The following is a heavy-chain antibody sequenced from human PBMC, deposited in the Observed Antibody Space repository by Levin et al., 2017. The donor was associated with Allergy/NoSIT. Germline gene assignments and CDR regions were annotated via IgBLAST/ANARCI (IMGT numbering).Heavy chain of an antibody. J-gene: IGHJ4*02. CDR1: GFTFSSYG. Sequence: GGSLRLSCAASGFTFSSYGMHWVRQAPGKGLEWVAVIWFDGTNKYYADSVKGRLTISRDNSKNTLYLQMNSLRAEDTAVYFCARGYSGWNYFDYWGQGTLVTVSS. V-gene: IGHV3-33*01. D-gene: IGHD5-12*01. CDR2: IWFDGTNK. CDR3: ARGYSGWNYFDY.